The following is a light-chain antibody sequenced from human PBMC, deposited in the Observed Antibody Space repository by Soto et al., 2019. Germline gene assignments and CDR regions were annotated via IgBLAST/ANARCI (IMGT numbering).Light chain of an antibody. CDR3: QQSYSTLT. CDR2: DAS. Sequence: DIQMTQSPSSLSATVGDRVTITCRASQTIGKYLNWYQQKPGRAPKLLIYDASYIQSGVPSRFSGSASGTDFTLSISNLRPEDFATYYCQQSYSTLTFGQGTRLEI. CDR1: QTIGKY. V-gene: IGKV1-39*01. J-gene: IGKJ5*01.